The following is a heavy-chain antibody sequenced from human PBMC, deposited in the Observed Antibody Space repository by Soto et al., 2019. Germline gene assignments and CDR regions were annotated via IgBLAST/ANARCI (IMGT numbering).Heavy chain of an antibody. CDR1: GYTFTSYD. V-gene: IGHV1-8*01. J-gene: IGHJ6*02. CDR3: ARDRAVLVPAALNDYYYYGMDV. CDR2: MNPNSGNT. D-gene: IGHD2-2*01. Sequence: QVQLVQSGAEVKKPGASVKVSCKASGYTFTSYDINWVRQATGQGLEWMGWMNPNSGNTGYAQKFQDRVTMTRNTSISTAYMELSSLRSEDTAVYYCARDRAVLVPAALNDYYYYGMDVWGQGTTVTVSS.